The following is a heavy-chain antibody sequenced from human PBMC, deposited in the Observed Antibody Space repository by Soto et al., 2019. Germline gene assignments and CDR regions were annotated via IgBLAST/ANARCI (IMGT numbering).Heavy chain of an antibody. CDR1: GGSISTYY. D-gene: IGHD1-26*01. CDR2: MSYSGRT. CDR3: ARVGATAEFDY. Sequence: KTSETLSLTCSVSGGSISTYYWSWIRQPPGKGLEWIGYMSYSGRTDYNFSLKSRVTISGDTSKNQFSLKLTSVTAADTAVYFCARVGATAEFDYWGLGTLVTVSS. V-gene: IGHV4-59*13. J-gene: IGHJ4*02.